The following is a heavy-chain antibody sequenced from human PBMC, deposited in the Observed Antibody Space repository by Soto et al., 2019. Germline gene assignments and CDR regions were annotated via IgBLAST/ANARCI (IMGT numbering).Heavy chain of an antibody. V-gene: IGHV4-59*01. CDR2: IYYSGST. Sequence: SETLSLTCTVSGGSISSYYWSWIRQPPGKGLEWIGYIYYSGSTNYNPSLKSRVTISVDTSKNQFSLKLSSVTAADTAVYYCARAKEDIVVVPAAITFWFDPWGQGTLVTVSS. CDR3: ARAKEDIVVVPAAITFWFDP. J-gene: IGHJ5*02. D-gene: IGHD2-2*01. CDR1: GGSISSYY.